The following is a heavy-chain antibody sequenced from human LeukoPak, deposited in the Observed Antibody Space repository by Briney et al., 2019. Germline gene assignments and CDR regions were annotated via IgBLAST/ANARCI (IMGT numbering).Heavy chain of an antibody. J-gene: IGHJ4*02. Sequence: PPETLSLTCAVSGGPFSGYFWSWIRQSSGKGLEWIGEIHNSGTTNYNPSLNSRVTISEDTSKNQFYLNLSSVTAADTAVYYCARRYYYNLGSFPFDFWCQGTLVTVFS. CDR2: IHNSGTT. CDR3: ARRYYYNLGSFPFDF. D-gene: IGHD3-10*01. CDR1: GGPFSGYF. V-gene: IGHV4-34*01.